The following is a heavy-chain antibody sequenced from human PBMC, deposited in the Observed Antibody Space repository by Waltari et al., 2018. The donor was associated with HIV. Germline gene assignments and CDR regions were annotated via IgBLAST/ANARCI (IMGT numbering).Heavy chain of an antibody. V-gene: IGHV1-3*01. CDR2: INAGNGNT. Sequence: QVQLVQSGAEVKQPGASVKVSCKASGYTFTSYAMHWVRRAPGQRLEWMGWINAGNGNTKYSQKFQGRVTITRDTSASTAYMELSSLRSEDTAVYYCARYPIAVAGTHYYGMDVWGQGTTVTVSS. CDR3: ARYPIAVAGTHYYGMDV. CDR1: GYTFTSYA. D-gene: IGHD6-19*01. J-gene: IGHJ6*02.